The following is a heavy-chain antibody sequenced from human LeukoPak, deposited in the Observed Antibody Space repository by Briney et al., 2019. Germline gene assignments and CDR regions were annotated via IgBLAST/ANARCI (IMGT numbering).Heavy chain of an antibody. D-gene: IGHD3-3*01. Sequence: SGGSLRLSCAASGFIFSSHSMNWVRQAPGKGLEWVSYISSSGSTIYYADSVKGRFTISRDNAKNSLYLQMNSLRDEDTAVYYCAREKIFGVVNAIDYWGQGTLVTVSS. J-gene: IGHJ4*02. CDR1: GFIFSSHS. CDR2: ISSSGSTI. CDR3: AREKIFGVVNAIDY. V-gene: IGHV3-48*02.